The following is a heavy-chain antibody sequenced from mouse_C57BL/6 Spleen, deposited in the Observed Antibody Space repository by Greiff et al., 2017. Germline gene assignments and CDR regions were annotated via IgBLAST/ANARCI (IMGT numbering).Heavy chain of an antibody. J-gene: IGHJ1*03. D-gene: IGHD2-1*01. CDR3: ASDGKGYFDV. CDR2: IYPGDGDT. Sequence: QVQLQQSGPELVKPGASVKISCKASGYAFSSSWMNWVKQRPGKGLEWIGRIYPGDGDTNYNGKFKGKATLTADKSSSAAYMQLSSLTSEDSAVYFCASDGKGYFDVWGTGTTVTVSS. CDR1: GYAFSSSW. V-gene: IGHV1-82*01.